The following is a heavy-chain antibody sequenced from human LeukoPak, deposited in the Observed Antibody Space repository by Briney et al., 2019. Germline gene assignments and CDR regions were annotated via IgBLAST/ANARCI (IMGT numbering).Heavy chain of an antibody. V-gene: IGHV3-23*01. CDR3: AKDSSITGTD. Sequence: QPGGSLILSCAASGFIFSSYAMSWVRQAPRRGLEWVLAISGSGGSTYYADSVKGRFTISRDNSKSTLYLQMNSLRTEDTAVYYCAKDSSITGTDWGQGTLVTVSS. D-gene: IGHD1-20*01. CDR2: ISGSGGST. J-gene: IGHJ4*02. CDR1: GFIFSSYA.